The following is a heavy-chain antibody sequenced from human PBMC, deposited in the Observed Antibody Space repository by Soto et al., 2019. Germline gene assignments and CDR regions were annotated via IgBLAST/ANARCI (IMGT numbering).Heavy chain of an antibody. CDR2: IYWDDDN. D-gene: IGHD3-10*02. CDR3: ARYVATSPAGWFEP. Sequence: SGPTLVNPTQTLTLTFPFSVFSLTNNGEAVGWFRQSPGKALEWLVLIYWDDDNRYNPTLRTRLSTTKDTSKNQVVLTLTNMDPVDTATYYCARYVATSPAGWFEPWGQGIPVTVSS. V-gene: IGHV2-5*02. CDR1: VFSLTNNGEA. J-gene: IGHJ5*02.